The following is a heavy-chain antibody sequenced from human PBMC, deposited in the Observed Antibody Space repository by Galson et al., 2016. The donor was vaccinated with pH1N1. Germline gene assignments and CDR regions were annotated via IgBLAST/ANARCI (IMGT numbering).Heavy chain of an antibody. CDR2: IYQTETT. CDR1: GGSIRSSNW. J-gene: IGHJ5*02. Sequence: SETLSLTCAVSGGSIRSSNWWSWVRQPPGKGLEWIGEIYQTETTKYNPSLKSRVTLSLDKSKNQFSLKLTSVTAADTAVYYCARDGGDYGGAGQYKYFVTWGQGTLVTVSS. D-gene: IGHD4-23*01. CDR3: ARDGGDYGGAGQYKYFVT. V-gene: IGHV4-4*02.